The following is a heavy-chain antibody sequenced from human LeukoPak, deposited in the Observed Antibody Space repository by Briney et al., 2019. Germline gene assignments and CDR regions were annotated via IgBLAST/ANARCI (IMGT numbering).Heavy chain of an antibody. CDR3: ARISDSGFDP. CDR2: IFYSGST. CDR1: GGSLNNSSYY. D-gene: IGHD3-3*01. J-gene: IGHJ5*02. Sequence: SGTLSPTCTVSGGSLNNSSYYWGWIRQPPGKGLESIGSIFYSGSTFYHPSLKSRVTIFVDASNNHFSLKLSSVTAADTAVYYCARISDSGFDPWGQGTLVTVSS. V-gene: IGHV4-39*01.